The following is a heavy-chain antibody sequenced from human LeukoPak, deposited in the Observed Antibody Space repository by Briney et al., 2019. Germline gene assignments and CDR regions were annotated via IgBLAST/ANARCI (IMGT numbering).Heavy chain of an antibody. Sequence: GESLKISCKGSGYSFTSYWIGWVRQMPGKGLEWMGIIYPGDSDTRYSPSSQGQVTISADKSISTAYLQWSSLKASDTAMYYCARLSEDFWSGYSFFDYWGQGTLVTVSS. V-gene: IGHV5-51*01. D-gene: IGHD3-3*01. J-gene: IGHJ4*02. CDR1: GYSFTSYW. CDR3: ARLSEDFWSGYSFFDY. CDR2: IYPGDSDT.